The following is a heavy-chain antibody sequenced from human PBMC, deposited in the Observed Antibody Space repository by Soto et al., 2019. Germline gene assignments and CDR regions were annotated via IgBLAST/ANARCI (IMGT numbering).Heavy chain of an antibody. CDR3: ARDTGYSDAFDI. CDR2: VYTSGST. V-gene: IGHV4-4*07. CDR1: GGSISIYY. J-gene: IGHJ3*02. D-gene: IGHD3-22*01. Sequence: ASETLSLTCSVSGGSISIYYWSWIRQPAGKGLEWIGRVYTSGSTNYNPSLKSRVTMSVDTSKNQFSLKLTSVTAADTAVYYCARDTGYSDAFDIWGQGTMVTVSS.